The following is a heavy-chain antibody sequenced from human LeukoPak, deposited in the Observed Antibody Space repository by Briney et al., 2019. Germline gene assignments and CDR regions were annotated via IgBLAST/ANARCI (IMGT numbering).Heavy chain of an antibody. V-gene: IGHV3-74*01. D-gene: IGHD6-19*01. CDR2: INTDGSST. CDR3: ARGGDSSGWYKVDY. J-gene: IGHJ4*02. CDR1: GFPFSSYW. Sequence: GGSLRLSCAASGFPFSSYWMHWVRQAPGKGLVWVSRINTDGSSTSSADSVKGRFTISRDNGKNTLYLQMNSLRAEDTAVYYCARGGDSSGWYKVDYWGQGTLVTVSS.